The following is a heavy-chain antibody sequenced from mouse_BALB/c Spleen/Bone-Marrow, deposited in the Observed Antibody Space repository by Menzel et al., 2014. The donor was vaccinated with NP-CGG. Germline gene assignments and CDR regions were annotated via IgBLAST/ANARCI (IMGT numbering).Heavy chain of an antibody. V-gene: IGHV5-6-3*01. J-gene: IGHJ1*01. Sequence: EVKLQESGGGLVQPGGSLKLSCVASGFTFSSYGMSWVRQTPDKRLELVATINNNGGSTYYPDSVKGQFTISRDNAKNTLYLQTSSLKSEDTAMYYCARVYGWYFDVWGAGTTVTVSS. CDR1: GFTFSSYG. CDR3: ARVYGWYFDV. D-gene: IGHD1-1*01. CDR2: INNNGGST.